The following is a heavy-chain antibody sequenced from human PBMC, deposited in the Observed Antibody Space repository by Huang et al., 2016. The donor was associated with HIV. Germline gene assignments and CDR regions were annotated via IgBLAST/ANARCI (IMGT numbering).Heavy chain of an antibody. CDR2: IKQCDTHT. J-gene: IGHJ4*02. D-gene: IGHD5-18*01. CDR1: GYRFTKYW. Sequence: EVQLVQYGAVVKKPGESLKISCQGSGYRFTKYWIGWVRQLPGKGLEWMGIIKQCDTHTKYSPSLQCQVTISAETASGTAYLQWSRLKASDSAMYYCARPLLVYSNGYYFDNWGQGTLVTVSS. V-gene: IGHV5-51*03. CDR3: ARPLLVYSNGYYFDN.